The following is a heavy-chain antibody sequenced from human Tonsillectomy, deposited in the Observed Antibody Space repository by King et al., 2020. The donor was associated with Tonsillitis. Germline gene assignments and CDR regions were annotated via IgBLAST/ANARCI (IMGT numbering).Heavy chain of an antibody. Sequence: QLVQSGAEVKKPGASVKVSCKTSGYTFTGHYMHWVRQAPGQGLEWMGWINPNSGGANYAQKFQGSVTMTKDTAVSTAYMELSRLRFDDTGVDYCARGGYCSGNSCYPDSGMDVWGQGTTVTVSS. CDR2: INPNSGGA. CDR1: GYTFTGHY. CDR3: ARGGYCSGNSCYPDSGMDV. J-gene: IGHJ6*02. V-gene: IGHV1-2*02. D-gene: IGHD2-15*01.